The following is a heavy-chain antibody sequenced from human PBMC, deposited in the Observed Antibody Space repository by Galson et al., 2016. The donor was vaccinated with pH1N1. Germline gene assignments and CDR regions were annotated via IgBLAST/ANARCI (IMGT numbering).Heavy chain of an antibody. CDR3: ATEYRGSYYVPRYFDL. CDR2: FDPEDDKP. J-gene: IGHJ2*01. CDR1: GYTLSELA. V-gene: IGHV1-24*01. D-gene: IGHD1-26*01. Sequence: SVKVSCKVSGYTLSELAIHWVRQTPGKGLEWMGGFDPEDDKPFYAQTFEGRVTMTQDTSTDTAYMQLSSLTSDEAAVYYCATEYRGSYYVPRYFDLWGLCTLVSVFS.